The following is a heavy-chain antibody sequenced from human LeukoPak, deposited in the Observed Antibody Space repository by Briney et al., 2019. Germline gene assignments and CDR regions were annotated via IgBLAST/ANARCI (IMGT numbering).Heavy chain of an antibody. D-gene: IGHD6-13*01. J-gene: IGHJ4*02. CDR2: IYHSGST. V-gene: IGHV4-38-2*02. Sequence: SETLSLTCTVSGYSISSGYYWGWIRQPPGKGLEWIGSIYHSGSTYYNPSLKSRVTISVDTSKNQFSLKLSSVTAADTAVYYCARIWKGSSSWFRPYYFDYWGQGTLVTVSS. CDR1: GYSISSGYY. CDR3: ARIWKGSSSWFRPYYFDY.